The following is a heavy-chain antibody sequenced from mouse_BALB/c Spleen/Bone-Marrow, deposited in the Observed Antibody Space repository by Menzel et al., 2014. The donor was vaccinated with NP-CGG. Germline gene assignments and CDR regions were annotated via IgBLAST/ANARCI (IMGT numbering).Heavy chain of an antibody. CDR2: TDPSDSET. V-gene: IGHV1-69*02. J-gene: IGHJ2*01. CDR3: ARNWVYFDY. D-gene: IGHD4-1*01. Sequence: VQLVESGAELVKPGAPVKLSCKASGYTFTSYWMNWVKQRPGRGLEWIGRTDPSDSETHYNQKFKDKATLTVDKSSSTAYIQLSSLTSEDSAVYYCARNWVYFDYWGQGTTLTVSS. CDR1: GYTFTSYW.